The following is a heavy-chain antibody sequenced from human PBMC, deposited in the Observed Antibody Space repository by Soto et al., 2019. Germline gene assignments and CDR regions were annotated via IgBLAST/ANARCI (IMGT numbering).Heavy chain of an antibody. CDR3: ARDGYSGRSDGFDI. V-gene: IGHV3-30*14. D-gene: IGHD5-12*01. CDR2: ISYDGNSE. Sequence: QMYLVESGGGVVQPGRSLRLSCAASGFTFGAYTRHWVRQAPGKGLEWVAAISYDGNSERYTDPVKGRFTVSRDNPSDTLYLQMNSLRVEDTAVYYCARDGYSGRSDGFDIWGQGTMVTVSS. CDR1: GFTFGAYT. J-gene: IGHJ3*02.